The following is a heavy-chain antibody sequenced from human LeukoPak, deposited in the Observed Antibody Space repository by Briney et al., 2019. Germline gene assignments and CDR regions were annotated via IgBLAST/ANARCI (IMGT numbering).Heavy chain of an antibody. J-gene: IGHJ4*02. V-gene: IGHV4-59*01. Sequence: PSETLSLTCTVSGDSISSYYWSRLRQPPGKALEWIGNIYYSGSTNYNPSLKSRVTISVDTSKNQSSLKLSSVTAADTAVYYCAREAPYYFDYWGQGTLVTVSS. CDR2: IYYSGST. CDR1: GDSISSYY. CDR3: AREAPYYFDY.